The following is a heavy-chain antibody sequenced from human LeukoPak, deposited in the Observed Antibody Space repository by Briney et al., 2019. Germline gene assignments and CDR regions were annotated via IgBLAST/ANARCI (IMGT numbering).Heavy chain of an antibody. CDR3: ARTYCGGDCYYSYFDY. V-gene: IGHV5-51*01. CDR2: IYPGDSDT. Sequence: GESLKISCKGSGYSSTTYWIGWVRQMPGKGLEWMGIIYPGDSDTRYSPSFQGQVTISADKSISTAYLQWSSLKASDTAMYSCARTYCGGDCYYSYFDYWGQGTLVTVSS. D-gene: IGHD2-21*02. J-gene: IGHJ4*02. CDR1: GYSSTTYW.